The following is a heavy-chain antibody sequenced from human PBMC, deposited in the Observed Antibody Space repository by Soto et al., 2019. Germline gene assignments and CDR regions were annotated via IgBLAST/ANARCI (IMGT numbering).Heavy chain of an antibody. D-gene: IGHD6-6*01. CDR3: ARGVSMAGRPGFFHH. CDR1: GETFRRDV. J-gene: IGHJ1*01. Sequence: AAVKVSCKAPGETFRRDVISWVRQAPGQGLEWLGGITPMSGTTDYAQKFQGRVTISADKSTGTAYFELSSLTFDDTGVYYCARGVSMAGRPGFFHHWGQGSLVTVSS. V-gene: IGHV1-69*06. CDR2: ITPMSGTT.